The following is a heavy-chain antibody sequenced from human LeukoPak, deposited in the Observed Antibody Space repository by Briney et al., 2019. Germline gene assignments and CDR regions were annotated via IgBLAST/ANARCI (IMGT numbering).Heavy chain of an antibody. Sequence: GRSLRLSCAASGFTFSSYGMHWVRQAPGKGLEWVAVIWYDGSNKYYADSVKGRFTTSRDNSKNTLYLQMNSLRAEDTAVYYCARDLLWFGELLYYYYGMDVWGQGTTVTVSS. D-gene: IGHD3-10*01. CDR3: ARDLLWFGELLYYYYGMDV. V-gene: IGHV3-33*01. CDR2: IWYDGSNK. CDR1: GFTFSSYG. J-gene: IGHJ6*02.